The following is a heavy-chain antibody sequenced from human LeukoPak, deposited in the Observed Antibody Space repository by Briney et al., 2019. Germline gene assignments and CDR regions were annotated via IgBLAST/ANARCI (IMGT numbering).Heavy chain of an antibody. J-gene: IGHJ3*02. Sequence: PSETLSLTCTVSGRSISSSSYYWGWIRQPPGKGLEWIGCSYYSGSPYYNPFLNSRVTISVDTSKNQFSLKLSSVTATDTAVYYCARLTQYASSGYYSNAFDIWGQGTMVTVSS. CDR3: ARLTQYASSGYYSNAFDI. V-gene: IGHV4-39*07. D-gene: IGHD3-22*01. CDR1: GRSISSSSYY. CDR2: SYYSGSP.